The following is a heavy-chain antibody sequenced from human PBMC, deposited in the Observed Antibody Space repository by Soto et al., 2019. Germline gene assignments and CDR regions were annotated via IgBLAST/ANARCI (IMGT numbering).Heavy chain of an antibody. D-gene: IGHD1-26*01. CDR1: GGSISSRTSY. CDR3: ARGGGGGVDC. V-gene: IGHV4-31*03. CDR2: IYYGGDS. J-gene: IGHJ4*02. Sequence: QVQLQESGPGLVKPSQTLSLTCTVSGGSISSRTSYWSWIRQHPGKGLEWIGYIYYGGDSFYNPSLKVRVTIAIDTAENHFSLKLNSVTAADTAVSFGARGGGGGVDCWGQGTLVTVAS.